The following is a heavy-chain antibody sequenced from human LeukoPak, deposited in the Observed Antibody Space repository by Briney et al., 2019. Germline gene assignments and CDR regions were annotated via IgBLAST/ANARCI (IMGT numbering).Heavy chain of an antibody. J-gene: IGHJ6*03. CDR3: ARDSLQVVAATPGDYYYYMDV. D-gene: IGHD2-15*01. V-gene: IGHV1-46*01. CDR2: INPSGGST. CDR1: GYTFTSYY. Sequence: GASVKVSCKASGYTFTSYYMHWVRQAPGQGLEWMGIINPSGGSTSYAQKFQGRVTMTRDMSTSTVYMELSSLRSEDTAVYYCARDSLQVVAATPGDYYYYMDVWGKGTTVTVSS.